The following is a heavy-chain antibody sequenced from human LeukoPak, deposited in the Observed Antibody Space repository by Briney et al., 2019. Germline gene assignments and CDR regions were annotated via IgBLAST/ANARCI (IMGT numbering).Heavy chain of an antibody. V-gene: IGHV3-48*03. CDR3: TRDHPFSITEYYMDV. CDR2: ISSSGTI. D-gene: IGHD3-10*01. J-gene: IGHJ6*03. Sequence: GGSLRLSCAASGFTFSSYDMNWVRQAPGKGLEWVSYISSSGTIYYADSVKGRFTVSRDNAKNSLYLQMNSLRAEDTAVYYCTRDHPFSITEYYMDVSGKGTTVTVSS. CDR1: GFTFSSYD.